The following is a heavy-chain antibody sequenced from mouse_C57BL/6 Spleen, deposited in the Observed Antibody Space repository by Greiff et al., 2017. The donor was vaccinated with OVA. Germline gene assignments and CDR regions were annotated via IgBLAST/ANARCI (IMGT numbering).Heavy chain of an antibody. CDR2: INPNYGTT. CDR1: GYSFTDYN. D-gene: IGHD2-4*01. CDR3: ARGGLRRESPWFAY. Sequence: LLESGPELVKPGASVKISCKASGYSFTDYNMNWVKQSNGKSLEWIGVINPNYGTTSYNQKFKGKATLTVDQSSSTAYMQLNSLTSEDSAVYYCARGGLRRESPWFAYWGQGTLVTVSA. V-gene: IGHV1-39*01. J-gene: IGHJ3*01.